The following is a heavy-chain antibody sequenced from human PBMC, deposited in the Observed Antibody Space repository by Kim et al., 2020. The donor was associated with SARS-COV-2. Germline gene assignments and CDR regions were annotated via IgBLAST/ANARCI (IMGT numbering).Heavy chain of an antibody. J-gene: IGHJ4*02. CDR3: TSMYYYDSSGYY. CDR2: IRSKAYGGTT. D-gene: IGHD3-22*01. V-gene: IGHV3-49*03. Sequence: GGSLRLSCTASGFTFGDYAMSWFRQAPGKGLEWVGFIRSKAYGGTTEYAASVKGRFTISRDDSKSIAYLQMNSLKTEDTAVYYCTSMYYYDSSGYYWGQGTLVTVSS. CDR1: GFTFGDYA.